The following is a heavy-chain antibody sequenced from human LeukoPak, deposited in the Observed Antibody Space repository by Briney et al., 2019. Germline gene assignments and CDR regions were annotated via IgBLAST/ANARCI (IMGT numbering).Heavy chain of an antibody. V-gene: IGHV4-34*01. CDR3: ATVDTAMVPLFDY. CDR1: DESFSGYQ. CDR2: INHSGST. Sequence: PSETLSLTCVVYDESFSGYQWTWIRQSPGKGLEWIGQINHSGSTNYNPSLKSRVIISVDTSKNQFSLKLTSVTAADTAVYYCATVDTAMVPLFDYWGQGTLVTVSS. J-gene: IGHJ4*02. D-gene: IGHD5-18*01.